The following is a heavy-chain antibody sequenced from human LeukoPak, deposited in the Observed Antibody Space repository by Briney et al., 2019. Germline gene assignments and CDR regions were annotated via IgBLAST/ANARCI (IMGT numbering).Heavy chain of an antibody. Sequence: PSETLSLTCTVSGGSISSYYWSWIRQPPGKGLEWIGYIHYSGITHYNPSLKSRVTISVDTSKNQFSLRLSSVTAADTAVYYCARHGGGYFSFDYWGQGALVTVSS. V-gene: IGHV4-59*08. J-gene: IGHJ4*02. CDR1: GGSISSYY. CDR3: ARHGGGYFSFDY. D-gene: IGHD5-24*01. CDR2: IHYSGIT.